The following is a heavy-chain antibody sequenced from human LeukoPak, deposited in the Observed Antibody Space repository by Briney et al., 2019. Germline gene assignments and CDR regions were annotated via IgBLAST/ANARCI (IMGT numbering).Heavy chain of an antibody. CDR1: GGSISSYY. V-gene: IGHV4-59*01. D-gene: IGHD3-10*01. CDR3: ARDKATYATMVRGPYGMDV. J-gene: IGHJ6*02. CDR2: IYYSGST. Sequence: SETLSLTCTVSGGSISSYYWSWIRQPPGKGLEWIGYIYYSGSTNYNPSLKSRDTISVDTSKNQFSLKLSSVTAADTAVYYCARDKATYATMVRGPYGMDVWGQGTTVTVSS.